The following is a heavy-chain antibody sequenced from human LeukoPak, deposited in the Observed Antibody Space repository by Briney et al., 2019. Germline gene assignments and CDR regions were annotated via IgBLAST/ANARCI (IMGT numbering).Heavy chain of an antibody. D-gene: IGHD4-23*01. V-gene: IGHV4-59*01. CDR1: GGSISGYY. CDR3: ARSVVTLYWYFDL. Sequence: SETLSLTCTVSGGSISGYYYNWIRQPPGKGLVWIGYIYYSGSTNYNPSLKSRVTISLDTSKNQFSLKLSSVTTADTAVYYCARSVVTLYWYFDLWGRGTLVTVSS. J-gene: IGHJ2*01. CDR2: IYYSGST.